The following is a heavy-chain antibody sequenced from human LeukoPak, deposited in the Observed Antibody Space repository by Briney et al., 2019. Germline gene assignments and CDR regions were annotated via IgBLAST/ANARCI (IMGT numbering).Heavy chain of an antibody. CDR2: IYTSGGT. Sequence: PSEALSLTCTVSGGSISSHYWSWIRQPAGKGLEWIGRIYTSGGTNYNPSLMNRVTILVDKSKIQFSLKLSSVTAADTAVYYCARAQYDSSDLSYFDSWGQGALVTVS. CDR3: ARAQYDSSDLSYFDS. V-gene: IGHV4-4*07. CDR1: GGSISSHY. J-gene: IGHJ4*02. D-gene: IGHD3-22*01.